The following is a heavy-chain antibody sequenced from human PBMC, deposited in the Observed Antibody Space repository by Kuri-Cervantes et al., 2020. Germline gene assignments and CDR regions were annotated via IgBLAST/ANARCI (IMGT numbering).Heavy chain of an antibody. J-gene: IGHJ2*01. CDR3: ARDLKAVESGPWYFDL. Sequence: ASVKVSCKASGYTFTGYYIHRVRQAPGQGLEWMGWINPNSGGTSFAQRFQGRVTMTRDTSINTAYMELSRLRSDDTAVYYCARDLKAVESGPWYFDLWGRGTLVTVSS. D-gene: IGHD2-15*01. CDR2: INPNSGGT. CDR1: GYTFTGYY. V-gene: IGHV1-2*02.